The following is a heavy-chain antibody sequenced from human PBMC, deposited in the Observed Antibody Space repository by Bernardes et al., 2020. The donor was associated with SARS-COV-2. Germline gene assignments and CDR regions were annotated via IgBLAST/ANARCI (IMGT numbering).Heavy chain of an antibody. CDR1: GFTFSSYA. CDR3: ATHRRSSSWYLAVDY. D-gene: IGHD6-13*01. V-gene: IGHV3-23*01. CDR2: ISGSGDNT. Sequence: GCSLRLSCAASGFTFSSYAMSWVRQAPGKGLEWVSTISGSGDNTYYAESVKGRFSISRDNLKNTLYLQMNSLRAEDTAVYYCATHRRSSSWYLAVDYWGQGALATVSS. J-gene: IGHJ4*02.